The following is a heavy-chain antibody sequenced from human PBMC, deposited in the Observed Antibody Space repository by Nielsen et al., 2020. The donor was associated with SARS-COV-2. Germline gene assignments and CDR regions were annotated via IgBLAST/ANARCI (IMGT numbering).Heavy chain of an antibody. CDR2: ISGSGGST. CDR1: GSTFSSYA. J-gene: IGHJ4*02. Sequence: GGSLRLSCAASGSTFSSYAMSWVRQAPGKGLEWVSAISGSGGSTYYADSVKGRFTISRDNSKNTLYLQMNSLRAEDTAVYYCAKDTYYDFWSGIFDYWGQGTLVTVSS. V-gene: IGHV3-23*01. D-gene: IGHD3-3*01. CDR3: AKDTYYDFWSGIFDY.